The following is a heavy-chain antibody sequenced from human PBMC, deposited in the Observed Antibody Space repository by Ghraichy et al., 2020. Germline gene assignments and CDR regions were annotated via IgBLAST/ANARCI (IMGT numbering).Heavy chain of an antibody. CDR1: GGSISSHY. CDR3: ASHAPILRYGMDV. V-gene: IGHV4-59*11. Sequence: SETLSLTCTVSGGSISSHYWSWIRQPPGKGLEWIGYVDYRGSTNYNPSLKSRVTISGDTSKNQFSLKLSSVTAVDTAVYYCASHAPILRYGMDVWGPGTTVTVSS. J-gene: IGHJ6*02. CDR2: VDYRGST.